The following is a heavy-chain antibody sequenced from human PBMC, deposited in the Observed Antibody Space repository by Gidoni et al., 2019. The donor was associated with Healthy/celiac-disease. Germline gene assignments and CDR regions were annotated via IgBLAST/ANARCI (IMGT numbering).Heavy chain of an antibody. J-gene: IGHJ3*02. CDR2: IYYSGST. CDR3: ARDFVLSVVTARCAFDI. V-gene: IGHV4-39*07. Sequence: QLQLQESGPGRVKPSETLSLTCTVSGGAISSSSYYWGWIRQPPGKGLEWIGSIYYSGSTYYNPSLKSRVTISVDTSKNQFSLKLSSVTAADTAVYYCARDFVLSVVTARCAFDIWGQGTMVTVSS. CDR1: GGAISSSSYY. D-gene: IGHD2-21*02.